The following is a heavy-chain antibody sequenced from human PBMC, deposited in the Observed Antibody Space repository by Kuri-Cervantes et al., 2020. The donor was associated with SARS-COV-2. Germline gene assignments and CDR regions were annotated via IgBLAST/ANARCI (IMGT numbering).Heavy chain of an antibody. J-gene: IGHJ6*02. Sequence: ASVKVSCKASGYTFTGYYIHWVRQAPGQGLEWMGWINPNSGGTNSAQEFQGWVTMTRDTSISTVYMELSRLRSHDTAVHFCARGLLDDLVVKSARRNYYYAMDVWGQGTTVTVSS. D-gene: IGHD2-2*01. CDR3: ARGLLDDLVVKSARRNYYYAMDV. CDR2: INPNSGGT. V-gene: IGHV1-2*04. CDR1: GYTFTGYY.